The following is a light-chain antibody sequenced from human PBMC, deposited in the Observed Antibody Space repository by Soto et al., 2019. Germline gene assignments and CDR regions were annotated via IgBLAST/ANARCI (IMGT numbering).Light chain of an antibody. J-gene: IGLJ2*01. CDR1: SSDVGGYNF. Sequence: QSALTQPASVSGSPGQSIAISCTGTSSDVGGYNFVSWYQQHPGKAPKLMIYEVSNRPSGVSNRFSGSKSGNTASLTISGRQAEDEADYYCNSYTSTSNTVAFGGGTKLTVL. CDR3: NSYTSTSNTVA. CDR2: EVS. V-gene: IGLV2-14*01.